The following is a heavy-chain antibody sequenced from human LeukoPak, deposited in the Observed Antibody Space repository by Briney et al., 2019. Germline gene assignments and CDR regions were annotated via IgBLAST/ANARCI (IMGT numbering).Heavy chain of an antibody. Sequence: GGSLRLSCAASGSTFSSYSMNWVRQAPGKGLEWVSSISSSSSYIYYADSVKGRFTISRDNAKNSLYLQMNSLRAEDTAVYYCARDLVGTRLPDYWGQGTLVTVSS. CDR2: ISSSSSYI. D-gene: IGHD1-14*01. CDR1: GSTFSSYS. V-gene: IGHV3-21*01. J-gene: IGHJ4*02. CDR3: ARDLVGTRLPDY.